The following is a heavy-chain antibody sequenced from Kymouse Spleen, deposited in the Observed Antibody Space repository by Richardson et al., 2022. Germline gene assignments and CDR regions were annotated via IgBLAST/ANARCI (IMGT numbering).Heavy chain of an antibody. J-gene: IGHJ6*02. CDR2: TRNKANSYTT. D-gene: IGHD4-11,IGHD4-11*01. CDR1: GFTFSDHY. CDR3: ARGNSNYYYYYGMDV. Sequence: EVQLVESGGGLVQPGGSLRLSCAASGFTFSDHYMDWVRQAPGKGLEWVGRTRNKANSYTTEYAASVKGRFTISRDDSKNSLYLQMNSLKTEDTAVYYCARGNSNYYYYYGMDVWGQGTTVTVSS. V-gene: IGHV3-72*01.